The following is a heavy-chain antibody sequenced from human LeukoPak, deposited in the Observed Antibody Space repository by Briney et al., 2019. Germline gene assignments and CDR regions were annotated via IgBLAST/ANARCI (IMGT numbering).Heavy chain of an antibody. CDR1: GFTFSTYA. D-gene: IGHD2-15*01. Sequence: GGSLGLSCAASGFTFSTYAMSWVRQTPGKGLEWVAAISGDNHGTYHANSVEGRFAISRDNSKNTLHLQMSGLRAEDTARYYCAKAPVGHCSGAFCYHFDSWGQGTLVTVSS. CDR2: ISGDNHGT. CDR3: AKAPVGHCSGAFCYHFDS. J-gene: IGHJ4*02. V-gene: IGHV3-23*01.